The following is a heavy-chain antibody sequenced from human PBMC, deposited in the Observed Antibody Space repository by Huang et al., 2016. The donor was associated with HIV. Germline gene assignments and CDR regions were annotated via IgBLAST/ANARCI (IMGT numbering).Heavy chain of an antibody. CDR1: GYTFTRYA. CDR3: ARDYYDSRGYDIHAVVDY. D-gene: IGHD3-22*01. J-gene: IGHJ4*02. V-gene: IGHV7-4-1*02. CDR2: IKTSTGNP. Sequence: QVQLVQSGSELRKPGASVKVSCQASGYTFTRYAMNWVRQAPGQGLEWMGGIKTSTGNPTYAQAFTGRVGLSWDTSVSTAYLQISSLEAEDTAVYYCARDYYDSRGYDIHAVVDYWGQGTLVTVSS.